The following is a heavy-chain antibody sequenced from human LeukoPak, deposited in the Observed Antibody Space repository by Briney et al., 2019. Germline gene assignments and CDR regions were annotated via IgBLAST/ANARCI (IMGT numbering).Heavy chain of an antibody. V-gene: IGHV3-23*01. J-gene: IGHJ4*02. CDR2: IIGTCGST. CDR1: GFTFSSYA. CDR3: AKGLSSGDYGLHY. Sequence: PGGSLRLSCAASGFTFSSYAMNWVRRAPGKGLEWVSTIIGTCGSTYYADSVKGRFTISRDSSKNTLYLQMNSLRAEDTAVYYCAKGLSSGDYGLHYWGQGTLVTVSS. D-gene: IGHD4-17*01.